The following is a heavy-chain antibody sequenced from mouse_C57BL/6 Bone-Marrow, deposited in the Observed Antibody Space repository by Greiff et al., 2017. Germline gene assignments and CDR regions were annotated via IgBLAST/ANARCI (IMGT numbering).Heavy chain of an antibody. D-gene: IGHD1-1*01. CDR3: ARGAHYYGSSLFAY. CDR1: GYTFTSYW. CDR2: IDPNSGGT. Sequence: VKLQESGAELVKPGASVKLSCKASGYTFTSYWMHWVKQRPGRGLEWIGRIDPNSGGTKYNEKFKSKATLTVDKPSSTAYMQLSSLTSEDSAVYYCARGAHYYGSSLFAYWGQGTLVTVSA. V-gene: IGHV1-72*01. J-gene: IGHJ3*01.